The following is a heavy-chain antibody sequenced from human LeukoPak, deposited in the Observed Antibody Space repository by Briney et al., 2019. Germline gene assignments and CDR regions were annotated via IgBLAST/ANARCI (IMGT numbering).Heavy chain of an antibody. D-gene: IGHD2-2*01. Sequence: ASVKVICKVSGYTLTELSMHWVRQAPGKGLEWMRGFDPEDGETIYAQKFQGTVTMTEDTSTDTAYMELSSLRSEDTAVYYCATGIHCSSTSCPEPTDYWGQGTLVTVSS. J-gene: IGHJ4*02. V-gene: IGHV1-24*01. CDR2: FDPEDGET. CDR1: GYTLTELS. CDR3: ATGIHCSSTSCPEPTDY.